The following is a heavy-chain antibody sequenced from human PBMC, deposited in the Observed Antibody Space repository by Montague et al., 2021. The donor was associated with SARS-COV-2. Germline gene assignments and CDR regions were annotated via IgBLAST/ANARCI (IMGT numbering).Heavy chain of an antibody. CDR3: ARRRPSSSWLYYYYYGMDV. J-gene: IGHJ6*04. D-gene: IGHD6-13*01. V-gene: IGHV4-34*01. Sequence: SETLSLTCAVYGGSFSGFYWSWIRQPPGKGLEWIGEINHSGSTNYNPSLKSRVTISVDTSKNQFSLKLSSVTAADTAVYYCARRRPSSSWLYYYYYGMDVWGEGTTVTVSS. CDR2: INHSGST. CDR1: GGSFSGFY.